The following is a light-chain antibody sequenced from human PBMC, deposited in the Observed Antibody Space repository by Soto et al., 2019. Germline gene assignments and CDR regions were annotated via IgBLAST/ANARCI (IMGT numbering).Light chain of an antibody. J-gene: IGKJ1*01. Sequence: IQLTQCTSSLSASIGDRVTITCRASQCLXSSFAWYQQEPGKAPKLLXYAASTWPSGFPSRCSGRGSGTDFTRTISGLQPEDCATYYCQQLNMYTLTFGQGTKVDI. CDR3: QQLNMYTLT. V-gene: IGKV1-9*01. CDR1: QCLXSS. CDR2: AAS.